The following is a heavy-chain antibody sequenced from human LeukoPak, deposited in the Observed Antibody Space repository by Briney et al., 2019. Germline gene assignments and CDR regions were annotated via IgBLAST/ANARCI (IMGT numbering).Heavy chain of an antibody. CDR1: GFTFDDYA. J-gene: IGHJ3*02. D-gene: IGHD1-26*01. V-gene: IGHV3-9*01. Sequence: GGSLRLSCAASGFTFDDYAMHWVRQAPGKGLEWVSGISWNSGSIGYADSVKGRFTISRDNAKNSLYLQMNSLRAEDTALYHCARNSGSYALDAFDIWGQGTMVTVSS. CDR3: ARNSGSYALDAFDI. CDR2: ISWNSGSI.